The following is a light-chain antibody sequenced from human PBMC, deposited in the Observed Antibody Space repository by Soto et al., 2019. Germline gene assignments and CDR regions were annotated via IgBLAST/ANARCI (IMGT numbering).Light chain of an antibody. CDR2: GAS. V-gene: IGKV3-15*01. CDR3: QQYNYWPT. J-gene: IGKJ1*01. CDR1: QSVSSN. Sequence: EIVMTQSPATLSVSPGERATLSCRASQSVSSNLAWYQHKPGQAPRLLIYGASTRATGILARFSGSGSGTEFPLTISRLHSEDFAVYYCQQYNYWPTFGQGTKVEIK.